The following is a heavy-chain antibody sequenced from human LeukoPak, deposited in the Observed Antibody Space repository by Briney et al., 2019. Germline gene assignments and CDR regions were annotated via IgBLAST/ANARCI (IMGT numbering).Heavy chain of an antibody. CDR3: ARVFYGMDV. CDR1: GFTFSSYG. V-gene: IGHV3-30*03. J-gene: IGHJ6*02. CDR2: ISYDGSNK. Sequence: GRSLRLSCAASGFTFSSYGMHWVRQAPGKGLEWVAVISYDGSNKYYADSVKGRFTISRDNSKNTLYLQMNSLRAEDTAVYYCARVFYGMDVWGQGTTVTVSS.